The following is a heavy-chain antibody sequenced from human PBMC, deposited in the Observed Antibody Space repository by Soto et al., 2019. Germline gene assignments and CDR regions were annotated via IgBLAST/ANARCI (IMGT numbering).Heavy chain of an antibody. CDR2: IYYSGST. V-gene: IGHV4-61*01. J-gene: IGHJ5*02. CDR3: ARETGRSPWFDP. D-gene: IGHD3-16*02. CDR1: GGSVSSGSYY. Sequence: SETLSLTCTVSGGSVSSGSYYWSWIRQPPGKGLEWIGYIYYSGSTNYNPSLKSRVTISVDTSKNQFSLKLSSVTAADTAVYYCARETGRSPWFDPWGQGTLVTVSS.